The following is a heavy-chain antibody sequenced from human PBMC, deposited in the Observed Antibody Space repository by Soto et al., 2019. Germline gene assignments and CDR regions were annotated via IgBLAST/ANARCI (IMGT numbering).Heavy chain of an antibody. CDR2: ISYDGSNK. J-gene: IGHJ4*02. V-gene: IGHV3-30-3*01. Sequence: GGSLRLSCAASGFTFSSYAMHWVRQAPGKGLEWVAVISYDGSNKYYADSVKGRFTISRDNSKNMLYLQMNSLRAEDTAVYYCARTYYYDSSGYYYYFDYWGQGTLVTVSS. CDR1: GFTFSSYA. CDR3: ARTYYYDSSGYYYYFDY. D-gene: IGHD3-22*01.